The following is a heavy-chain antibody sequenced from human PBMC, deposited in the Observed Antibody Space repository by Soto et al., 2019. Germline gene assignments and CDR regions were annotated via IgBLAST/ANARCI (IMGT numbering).Heavy chain of an antibody. Sequence: QVHLQESGPGLVKPSETLSLTCAVSGASIGSGGWWSWVRQPPGKGLEWIAEIFHDGNTNYSPSLKSRVTISGDKSQNRFSLNVYSVTAADTAVYYCARHEGWTGPDQWGQGTLVTVSS. CDR2: IFHDGNT. CDR1: GASIGSGGW. V-gene: IGHV4-4*02. J-gene: IGHJ5*02. D-gene: IGHD3-10*01. CDR3: ARHEGWTGPDQ.